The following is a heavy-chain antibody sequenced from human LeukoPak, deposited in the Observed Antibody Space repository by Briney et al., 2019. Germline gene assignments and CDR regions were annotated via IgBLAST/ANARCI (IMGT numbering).Heavy chain of an antibody. J-gene: IGHJ4*02. D-gene: IGHD1-26*01. V-gene: IGHV1-46*01. Sequence: GASVKVSCKASGYTFTNYYMHWVRQAPGQGLEWMGLINPSGGSTSYAQKFQGRVTMTRDMSTSTVYLELSSLTSKDTAVYYCARGASGSYHNPPSSYWGQGTLVTVSS. CDR1: GYTFTNYY. CDR3: ARGASGSYHNPPSSY. CDR2: INPSGGST.